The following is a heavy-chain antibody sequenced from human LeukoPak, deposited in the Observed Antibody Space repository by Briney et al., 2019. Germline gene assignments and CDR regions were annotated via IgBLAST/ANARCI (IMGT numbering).Heavy chain of an antibody. J-gene: IGHJ4*02. D-gene: IGHD3-10*01. Sequence: GGSLRLSCAASGFTFGTYWMSWVRQAPGKGLEWVANIKQAGSEKYYVDSVKGRFTIFRDNAKNSLYLQVNSLRAEDTAIYHCARVRGDYYFDYWGQGTLVTVPS. V-gene: IGHV3-7*04. CDR2: IKQAGSEK. CDR1: GFTFGTYW. CDR3: ARVRGDYYFDY.